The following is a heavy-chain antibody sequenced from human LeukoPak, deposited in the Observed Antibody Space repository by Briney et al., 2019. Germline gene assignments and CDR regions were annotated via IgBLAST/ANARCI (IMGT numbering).Heavy chain of an antibody. V-gene: IGHV3-30*02. CDR1: GFTFSSYG. CDR3: AKVVVPAPLPSDY. J-gene: IGHJ4*02. D-gene: IGHD2-2*01. CDR2: IWYDGSDK. Sequence: LGGCLRLSCEASGFTFSSYGMHWVRQAPGKGLEWVAVIWYDGSDKYYADSVKGRFTISRDNSKNTLYLQMNSLRAEDTAVYYCAKVVVPAPLPSDYWGQGTLATVSS.